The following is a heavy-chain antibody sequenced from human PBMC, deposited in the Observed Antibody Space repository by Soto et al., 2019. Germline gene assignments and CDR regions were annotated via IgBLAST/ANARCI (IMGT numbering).Heavy chain of an antibody. CDR2: INPTSGST. Sequence: GASVKVSCKASGHSFTHYSMHWVRQVPGQGPEWMGKINPTSGSTSYAQKFKDKVTMTRDMSSNTLYIQLSSLTSEDTAVYYCAKDGIELWPRCSLDGWGQGTLVTLSS. J-gene: IGHJ4*02. D-gene: IGHD1-26*01. CDR1: GHSFTHYS. CDR3: AKDGIELWPRCSLDG. V-gene: IGHV1-46*01.